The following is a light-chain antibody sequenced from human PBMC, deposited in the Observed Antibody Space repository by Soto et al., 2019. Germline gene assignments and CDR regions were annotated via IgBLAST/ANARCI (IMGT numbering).Light chain of an antibody. CDR2: KAS. CDR3: QQYNSYWT. Sequence: DIQMTHSPSTLSAPVRDIVTITCRASQSISTWVAWYQQKREKAPKLLIYKASSVQSGVPSRFSSRGSGTEFTLTISSLQPDDFATYCCQQYNSYWTFGQGTKVDIK. V-gene: IGKV1-5*03. J-gene: IGKJ1*01. CDR1: QSISTW.